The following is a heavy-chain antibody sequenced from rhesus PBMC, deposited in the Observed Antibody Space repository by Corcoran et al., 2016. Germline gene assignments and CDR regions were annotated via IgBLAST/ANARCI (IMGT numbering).Heavy chain of an antibody. CDR1: GGSFSGYY. V-gene: IGHV4-165*01. D-gene: IGHD5-24*01. CDR2: ISGSSGST. J-gene: IGHJ4*01. Sequence: QVQLQESGPGLVKPSETLSLTCAVSGGSFSGYYWGWLRQPPGKGLEWIGYISGSSGSTDTNPSLKSRVTMSTDTSKNQFSLKRSSVPAADTAVYYCAREGRYSGYSYYFDYWGQGVLVTVSS. CDR3: AREGRYSGYSYYFDY.